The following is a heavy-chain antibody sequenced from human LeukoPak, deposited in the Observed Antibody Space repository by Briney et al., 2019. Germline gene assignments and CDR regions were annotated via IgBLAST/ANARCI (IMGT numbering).Heavy chain of an antibody. V-gene: IGHV1-69*13. CDR1: GGTFSSYA. CDR3: ARDRASGWHLFDY. CDR2: IIPIFGTA. D-gene: IGHD6-19*01. Sequence: ASVKVSCKASGGTFSSYAISWVRQAPGQGLEWMGGIIPIFGTANYAQKFQGRVTITADESTSTAYMELSSLRSEDTAVYYCARDRASGWHLFDYWGQGTLVTVSS. J-gene: IGHJ4*02.